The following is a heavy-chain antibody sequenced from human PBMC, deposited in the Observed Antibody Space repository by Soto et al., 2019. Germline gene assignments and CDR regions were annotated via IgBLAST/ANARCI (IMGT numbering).Heavy chain of an antibody. CDR3: ARSIAAAGGDVYYYYYYIDV. J-gene: IGHJ6*03. CDR2: IYYSGST. Sequence: SETLSLTCTVSGGSISSYYWSWIRQRPGKGLEWIGYIYYSGSTNYNPSLKSRVPISVARSKNQFSLKLNSVTAADTAVYYCARSIAAAGGDVYYYYYYIDVWGKGTTVTVSS. D-gene: IGHD6-13*01. V-gene: IGHV4-59*08. CDR1: GGSISSYY.